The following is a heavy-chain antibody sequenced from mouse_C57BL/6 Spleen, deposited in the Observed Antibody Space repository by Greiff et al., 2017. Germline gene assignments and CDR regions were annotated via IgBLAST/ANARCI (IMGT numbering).Heavy chain of an antibody. CDR2: IDPENGDT. CDR1: GFNIKDDY. J-gene: IGHJ4*01. CDR3: TKGGSKDYYAMDY. V-gene: IGHV14-4*01. Sequence: VQLQQSGAELVRPGASVKLSCTASGFNIKDDYMHWVKQRPEQGLEWIGWIDPENGDTEYASKFQGKATITADTSSNTAYLQLSSLTYEDTAVYYCTKGGSKDYYAMDYWGQGTSVTVSS. D-gene: IGHD1-1*01.